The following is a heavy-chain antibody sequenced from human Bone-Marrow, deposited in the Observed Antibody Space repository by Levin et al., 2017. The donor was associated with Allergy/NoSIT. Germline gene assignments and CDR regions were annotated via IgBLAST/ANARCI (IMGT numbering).Heavy chain of an antibody. D-gene: IGHD3-22*01. CDR3: ARAVGRDSSGLNWFDP. V-gene: IGHV4-30-4*01. CDR2: IYYSGST. CDR1: GGSISSGDYY. J-gene: IGHJ5*02. Sequence: SETLSLTCTVSGGSISSGDYYWSWIRQPPGKGLEWIGYIYYSGSTYYNPSLKSRVTISVDTSKNQFSLKLSSVTAADTAVYYCARAVGRDSSGLNWFDPWGQGTLVTVSS.